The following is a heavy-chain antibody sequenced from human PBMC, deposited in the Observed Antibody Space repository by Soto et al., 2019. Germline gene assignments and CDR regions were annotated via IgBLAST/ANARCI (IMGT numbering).Heavy chain of an antibody. V-gene: IGHV1-3*01. Sequence: QVQLVQSGAEVKKPGASVKVSCKASGYTFTSYAMHWVRQAPGQRLEWMGWINAGNGNTKYSQKFQGRVTITRDTSASTAYMELSRLRSEDTAVYPCARVSGWYDFDYWGQGTLVTVSS. CDR3: ARVSGWYDFDY. D-gene: IGHD6-19*01. J-gene: IGHJ4*02. CDR1: GYTFTSYA. CDR2: INAGNGNT.